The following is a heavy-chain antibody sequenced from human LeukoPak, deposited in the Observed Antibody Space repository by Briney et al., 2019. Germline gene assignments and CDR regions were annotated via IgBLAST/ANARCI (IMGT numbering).Heavy chain of an antibody. D-gene: IGHD2-15*01. CDR1: GFTFSNYA. CDR3: ARNPAVAPGWYFDL. CDR2: ISGGADST. V-gene: IGHV3-23*01. J-gene: IGHJ2*01. Sequence: GGSLRLSCAASGFTFSNYAMSWVRQAPGKGLEWVSTISGGADSTYYADSVKGRFTISRDNSKNTLYLQMNSLRAEDTAVYYCARNPAVAPGWYFDLWGRGTLVTVSS.